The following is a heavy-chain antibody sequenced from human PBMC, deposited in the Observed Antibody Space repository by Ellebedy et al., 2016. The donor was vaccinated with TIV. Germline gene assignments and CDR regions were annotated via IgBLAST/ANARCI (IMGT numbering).Heavy chain of an antibody. CDR3: ARDGAYGDYRSPAHALTF. D-gene: IGHD4-17*01. V-gene: IGHV3-7*03. Sequence: GGSLRLSCAVSGFSFSSYWMSWIRQAPGKGLQWVASINQDGSQKNYVDSVKGRFTVSRDKAKNLLYFQMNSLRVDDTAVYYCARDGAYGDYRSPAHALTFWGQGTLVTVSS. CDR1: GFSFSSYW. J-gene: IGHJ3*01. CDR2: INQDGSQK.